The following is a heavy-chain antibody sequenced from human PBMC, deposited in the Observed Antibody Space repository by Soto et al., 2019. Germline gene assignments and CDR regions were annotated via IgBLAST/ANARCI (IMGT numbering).Heavy chain of an antibody. CDR1: GASISSYY. D-gene: IGHD5-12*01. CDR2: LYTSGSS. V-gene: IGHV4-4*07. CDR3: VRDRYSGYDFRFDP. J-gene: IGHJ5*02. Sequence: PSETLSLTCTVSGASISSYYWSWIRLSAGRGLEWIGRLYTSGSSDYNPSLKSRVTMSADTSKNRFFVRLTSVTAADTAVYYCVRDRYSGYDFRFDPWGQGTLVTVSS.